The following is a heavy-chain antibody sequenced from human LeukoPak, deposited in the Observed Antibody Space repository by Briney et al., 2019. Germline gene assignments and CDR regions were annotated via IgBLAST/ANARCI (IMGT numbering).Heavy chain of an antibody. V-gene: IGHV3-11*04. D-gene: IGHD3-16*01. CDR1: GFTFSDYY. Sequence: GGSLRLSCAASGFTFSDYYMSWIRQAPGKGLEWVSYISSSGSTIYYADSVKGRFTISRDNAKNSLYLQMNSLRADDTAVYYCARTYDSGRGPPGDAFDNWGPGTSVIVSS. J-gene: IGHJ3*02. CDR2: ISSSGSTI. CDR3: ARTYDSGRGPPGDAFDN.